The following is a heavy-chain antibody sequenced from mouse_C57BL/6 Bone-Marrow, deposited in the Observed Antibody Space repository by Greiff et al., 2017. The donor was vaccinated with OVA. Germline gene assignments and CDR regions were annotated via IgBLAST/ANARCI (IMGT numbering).Heavy chain of an antibody. CDR3: ARDGYYFYGYFDV. CDR1: DSEVFPIAY. Sequence: VQLQQSGSELRSPGSSVKLSCKDFDSEVFPIAYMSWVRQKPGHGFEWIGGILRSIGRTIYGEKFEDKATLDADTLSNTAYLELNSLTSEESAIYYCARDGYYFYGYFDVWGTGTAVTVSS. V-gene: IGHV15-2*01. CDR2: ILRSIGRT. J-gene: IGHJ1*03. D-gene: IGHD2-3*01.